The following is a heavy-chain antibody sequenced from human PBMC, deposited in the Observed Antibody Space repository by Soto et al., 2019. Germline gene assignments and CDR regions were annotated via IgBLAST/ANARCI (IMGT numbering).Heavy chain of an antibody. CDR1: GGTFSSYA. Sequence: QVQLVQSGAEVKKPGSSVKVSCKASGGTFSSYAISWVRQAPGQGLEWMGGIIPIFGTANYAQKFQGRVTITADKSTSTAYMEPSSLRSEDTAVYYCARCPYDILTRFYYFDYWGQGTLVTVSS. D-gene: IGHD3-9*01. CDR3: ARCPYDILTRFYYFDY. J-gene: IGHJ4*02. V-gene: IGHV1-69*06. CDR2: IIPIFGTA.